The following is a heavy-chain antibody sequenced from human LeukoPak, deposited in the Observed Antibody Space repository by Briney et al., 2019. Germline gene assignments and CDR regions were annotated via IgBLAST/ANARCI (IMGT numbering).Heavy chain of an antibody. J-gene: IGHJ4*02. V-gene: IGHV3-23*01. Sequence: GGSLRLSCTVTGFTFSNFGMAWVRQAPGQGLEWVSTISGSGGNTYQADSVKGRFTISRDNSRSTLYLQMNSLRAEDTAVYYCAKDAGPQQFVFFDSWGQGTLVTVSS. D-gene: IGHD5-24*01. CDR3: AKDAGPQQFVFFDS. CDR2: ISGSGGNT. CDR1: GFTFSNFG.